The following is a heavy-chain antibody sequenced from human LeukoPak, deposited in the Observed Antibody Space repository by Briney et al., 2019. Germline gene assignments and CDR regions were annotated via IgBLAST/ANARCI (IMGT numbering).Heavy chain of an antibody. CDR2: IYSGGST. V-gene: IGHV3-53*01. Sequence: GGSLRLSCAASGFTVRSNYMSWVRQAPGKGLEWVSVIYSGGSTYYADSVKGRFTISRDNSKNTLYLQMNSLRAEDTAVYYCARDYYYDSSGYYSYYMAVWAKGPTVTVSS. CDR3: ARDYYYDSSGYYSYYMAV. J-gene: IGHJ6*03. D-gene: IGHD3-22*01. CDR1: GFTVRSNY.